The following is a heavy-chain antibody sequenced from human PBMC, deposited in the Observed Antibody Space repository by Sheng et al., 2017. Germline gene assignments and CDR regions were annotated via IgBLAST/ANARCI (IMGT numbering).Heavy chain of an antibody. Sequence: EVQLVESGGGLVKPGGSLRLSCAAYGFAFSSYTMNWVRQAPGKGLEWVSSISGTGSYIYYADSLKGRFTISRDNAKNSLYLQLNSLRAEDTAVYYCARSTIFGTFYYYGMDVWGRRDHGHRLL. CDR1: GFAFSSYT. D-gene: IGHD3-3*01. V-gene: IGHV3-21*06. J-gene: IGHJ6*02. CDR2: ISGTGSYI. CDR3: ARSTIFGTFYYYGMDV.